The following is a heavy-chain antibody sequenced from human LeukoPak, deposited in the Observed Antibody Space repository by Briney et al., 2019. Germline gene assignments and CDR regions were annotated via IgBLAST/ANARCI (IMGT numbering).Heavy chain of an antibody. V-gene: IGHV3-21*01. CDR1: GFTFSSYS. CDR3: ASKSDSSGYIADY. Sequence: GGSLRLSCAASGFTFSSYSMNWVRQAPGKGLEWVSSISSSSSYIYYADSVKGRFTISRDNAKNSLYLQMNSLRAEDTAVYYCASKSDSSGYIADYWGQGTLVTVSS. J-gene: IGHJ4*02. CDR2: ISSSSSYI. D-gene: IGHD3-22*01.